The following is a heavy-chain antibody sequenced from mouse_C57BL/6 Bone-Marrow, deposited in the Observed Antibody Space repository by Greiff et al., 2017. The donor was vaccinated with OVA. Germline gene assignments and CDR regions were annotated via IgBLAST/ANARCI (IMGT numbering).Heavy chain of an antibody. CDR2: IDPSDSYT. CDR1: GYTFTSYW. V-gene: IGHV1-59*01. J-gene: IGHJ2*01. CDR3: GGYYFDY. Sequence: QVQLQQPGAELVRPGTSVKLSCKASGYTFTSYWMHWVKQRPGQGLEWIGVIDPSDSYTNYNQKFKGKATLTVDTPSSTAYMQLSSLTSEDSAVYYCGGYYFDYWGQGTTLTVSS.